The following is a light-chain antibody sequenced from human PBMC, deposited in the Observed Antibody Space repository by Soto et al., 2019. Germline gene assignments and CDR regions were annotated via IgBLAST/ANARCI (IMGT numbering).Light chain of an antibody. J-gene: IGKJ3*01. CDR2: YAS. Sequence: EMVMTQSPATLSVSPGERVTLSCRASESAHRNLAWYQQKPGQGPSLLIYYASTRATGVPDRFTGSGSGTEFTLTISSLQSEDSGVYHCQHYSNWPPTFGPGTKVEIK. CDR3: QHYSNWPPT. CDR1: ESAHRN. V-gene: IGKV3-15*01.